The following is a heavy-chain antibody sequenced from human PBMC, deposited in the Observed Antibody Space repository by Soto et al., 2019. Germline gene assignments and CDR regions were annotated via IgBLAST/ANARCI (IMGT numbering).Heavy chain of an antibody. Sequence: LXLSFAAGCFTGSSNYMNWVRQAPVKGLEWVSVIYSGGNVYYADSVKGRFTISRDNSKNTLYLQMNGLRGEDTAVYYCGRGSSDYSGTLRVDYWGQGTLVTVSS. CDR2: IYSGGNV. J-gene: IGHJ4*02. V-gene: IGHV3-53*01. D-gene: IGHD3-22*01. CDR1: CFTGSSNY. CDR3: GRGSSDYSGTLRVDY.